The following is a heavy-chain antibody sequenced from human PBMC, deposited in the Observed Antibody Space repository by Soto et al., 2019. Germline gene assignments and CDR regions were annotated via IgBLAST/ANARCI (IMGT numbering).Heavy chain of an antibody. CDR3: ARGLGTVTTGLEYFDL. J-gene: IGHJ2*01. D-gene: IGHD4-17*01. CDR1: SGSISSSNW. Sequence: QVQLQESGPGLVKPSGTLSLTCAVSSGSISSSNWWSWVRQPAGKGLEWIGEIYHSGSTNYNPSLKSRVTISVDKSKNQFSLKLSSMTAADTAVYYCARGLGTVTTGLEYFDLWGRGTLVTVSS. V-gene: IGHV4-4*02. CDR2: IYHSGST.